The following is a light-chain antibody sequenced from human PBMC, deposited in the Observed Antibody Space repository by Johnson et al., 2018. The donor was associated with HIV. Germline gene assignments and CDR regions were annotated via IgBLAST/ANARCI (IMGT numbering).Light chain of an antibody. CDR3: GSWDNRLSGCLFV. CDR1: SSNIGNNY. Sequence: QSVLTQPPSVSAAPGQKVTISCSGSSSNIGNNYVSWYQQLPGTAPKLLIYENNKRPSGIPDRFSGSKSGTAATMGITGRQHGDEADSYCGSWDNRLSGCLFVFVTGTNVTVL. V-gene: IGLV1-51*02. J-gene: IGLJ1*01. CDR2: ENN.